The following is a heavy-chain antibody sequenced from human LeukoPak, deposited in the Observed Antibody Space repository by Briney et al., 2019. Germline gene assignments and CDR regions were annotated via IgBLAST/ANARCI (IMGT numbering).Heavy chain of an antibody. Sequence: SQTLSLTCAVSGGSISSGGYSWSWIRQPPGKGLEWIGYIYYSGSTYYNPSLKSRVTISVDTSKNQFSLKLSSVTAADTAVYYCARALSHMTFDPWGQGTLVTVSS. CDR2: IYYSGST. CDR1: GGSISSGGYS. V-gene: IGHV4-30-4*07. D-gene: IGHD2-21*01. CDR3: ARALSHMTFDP. J-gene: IGHJ5*02.